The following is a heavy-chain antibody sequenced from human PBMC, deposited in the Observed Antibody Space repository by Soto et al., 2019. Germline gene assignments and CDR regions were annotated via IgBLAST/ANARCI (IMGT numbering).Heavy chain of an antibody. V-gene: IGHV1-69*13. D-gene: IGHD4-17*01. CDR2: IIPIFRTP. J-gene: IGHJ3*02. CDR3: ASDYGGNSEGAFDI. CDR1: GGTFSSYA. Sequence: SVKVSCKAPGGTFSSYAISWVRQAPGQGLEWMVGIIPIFRTPNYAQKFQGRVTITADESTSTAYMELSSLRSEDTAVYYCASDYGGNSEGAFDIWGQGTMVTVSS.